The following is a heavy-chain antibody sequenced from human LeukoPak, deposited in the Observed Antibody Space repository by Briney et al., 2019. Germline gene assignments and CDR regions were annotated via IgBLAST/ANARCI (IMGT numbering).Heavy chain of an antibody. CDR2: VSYAGSNK. Sequence: GGSLRLSCAASGFTFNNYAMHWVRQAPGKGLEWVAVVSYAGSNKYYADSVKGRFTISRDKSKNTLYLQMNNLRPDDTAVYYCARAAGMDVWGQGTTVTVSS. CDR3: ARAAGMDV. V-gene: IGHV3-30*04. CDR1: GFTFNNYA. J-gene: IGHJ6*02.